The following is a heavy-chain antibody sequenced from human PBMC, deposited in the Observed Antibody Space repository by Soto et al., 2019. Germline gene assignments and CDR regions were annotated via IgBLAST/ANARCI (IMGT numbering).Heavy chain of an antibody. CDR3: AREQAGNYYFDY. V-gene: IGHV1-69*06. Sequence: SVKVSCKASGGTFSSYAISWVRQAPGQGLEWMGGIIPIFGTANYAQRFQGRVTITADKSTSTAYMELSSLRSEDTAVYYCAREQAGNYYFDYWGQGTLVTVSS. J-gene: IGHJ4*02. CDR2: IIPIFGTA. CDR1: GGTFSSYA. D-gene: IGHD6-13*01.